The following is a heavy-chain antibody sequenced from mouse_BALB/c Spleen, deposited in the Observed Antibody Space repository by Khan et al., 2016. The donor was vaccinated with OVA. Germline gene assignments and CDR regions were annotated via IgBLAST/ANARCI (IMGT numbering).Heavy chain of an antibody. J-gene: IGHJ2*01. CDR3: ARRGLRWDFDY. CDR2: INPSTAYT. CDR1: GYTFINYW. Sequence: QMQLKESGAELAKPGASVKMSCKASGYTFINYWILWVKQRPGQGLEWIGYINPSTAYTEYNQNFKDKATLTADKSSRTAYMQLSSLTSEDYAVYYCARRGLRWDFDYWGQGTTLTVSS. V-gene: IGHV1-7*01. D-gene: IGHD1-1*01.